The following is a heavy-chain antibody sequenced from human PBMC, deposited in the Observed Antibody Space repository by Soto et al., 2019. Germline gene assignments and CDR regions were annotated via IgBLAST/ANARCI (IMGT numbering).Heavy chain of an antibody. D-gene: IGHD3-9*01. V-gene: IGHV5-51*01. CDR3: ARQADYNILTGYFYYFDY. CDR1: GYSFTDYW. Sequence: GESLKISCKSSGYSFTDYWIGWVRQMPGKGLEWMGIIYPGDSDARYSPSFQGQGTISVDTSINTAFLRWDSLTASDTAMYYCARQADYNILTGYFYYFDYWGQGSLVTSPQ. J-gene: IGHJ4*02. CDR2: IYPGDSDA.